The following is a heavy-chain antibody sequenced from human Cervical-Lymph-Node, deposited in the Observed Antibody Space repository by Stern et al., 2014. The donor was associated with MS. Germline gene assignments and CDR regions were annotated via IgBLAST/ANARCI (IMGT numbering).Heavy chain of an antibody. V-gene: IGHV4-30-2*01. D-gene: IGHD4-17*01. CDR2: LYHRGST. J-gene: IGHJ3*02. Sequence: QLQLQESGSGLVKPSQTLSLTCAVSGGPISSGGYSWSRLRQPPGKGLEWIVYLYHRGSTYYNQFLPRRVTISVHSSKTQFSLKLSSGTAADTAVYYCARSATVTPNAFDIWGQGTMVTVSS. CDR1: GGPISSGGYS. CDR3: ARSATVTPNAFDI.